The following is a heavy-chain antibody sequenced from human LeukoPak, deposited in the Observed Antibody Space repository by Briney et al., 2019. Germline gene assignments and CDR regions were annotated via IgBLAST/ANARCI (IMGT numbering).Heavy chain of an antibody. CDR3: ARVGIAAAGDDLGY. V-gene: IGHV1-2*06. J-gene: IGHJ4*02. CDR1: GYTFTGYY. Sequence: ASVNVSCKASGYTFTGYYMHWVRQAPGQGLEWMGRINTNNGATNYAQKLQGRVTITGDTSISTAYMELSSLRSDDTAVYYCARVGIAAAGDDLGYWGQGTLVTVSS. CDR2: INTNNGAT. D-gene: IGHD6-13*01.